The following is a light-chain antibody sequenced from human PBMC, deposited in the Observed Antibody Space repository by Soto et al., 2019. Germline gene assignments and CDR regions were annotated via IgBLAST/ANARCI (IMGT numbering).Light chain of an antibody. Sequence: QSALTQPPSASGTPGQRVTISCSGSSSNIGSNTVNWYQQLPGTAPKLLIYSNNQRPSGVPDRFSGSKSGTSASLAISGLQSEDEADYYCAAWDDSLNGVVVGGGTK. CDR2: SNN. J-gene: IGLJ2*01. V-gene: IGLV1-44*01. CDR1: SSNIGSNT. CDR3: AAWDDSLNGVV.